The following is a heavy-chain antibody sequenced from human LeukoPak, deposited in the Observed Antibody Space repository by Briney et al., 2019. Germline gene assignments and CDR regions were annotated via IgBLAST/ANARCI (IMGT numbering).Heavy chain of an antibody. CDR3: ARDPRIAVAGPYWAVDY. CDR2: ISSSSSTI. D-gene: IGHD6-19*01. CDR1: GFTFSSYS. Sequence: GGSLRLSCAASGFTFSSYSINWVRQAPGKGLEWVSYISSSSSTIYYADSVKGRFTISRDNAKNSLYLQMNSLRDEDTAVYYCARDPRIAVAGPYWAVDYWGQGTLVTVSS. J-gene: IGHJ4*02. V-gene: IGHV3-48*02.